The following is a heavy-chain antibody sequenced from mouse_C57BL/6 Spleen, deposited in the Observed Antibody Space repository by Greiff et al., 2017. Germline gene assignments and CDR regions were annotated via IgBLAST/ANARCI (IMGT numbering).Heavy chain of an antibody. Sequence: QVHVKQPGAELVMPGASVKLSCKASGYTFTSYWMHWVKQRPGQGLEWIGEIDPSDSYTNYNQKFKGKSTLTVDKSSSTAYMQLSSLTSEDSAVYYCAINWDVGYWGQGTTLTVSS. CDR2: IDPSDSYT. CDR3: AINWDVGY. CDR1: GYTFTSYW. D-gene: IGHD4-1*01. J-gene: IGHJ2*01. V-gene: IGHV1-69*01.